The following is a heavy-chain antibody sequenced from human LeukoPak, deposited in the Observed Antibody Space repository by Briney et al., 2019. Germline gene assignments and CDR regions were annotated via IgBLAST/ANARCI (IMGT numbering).Heavy chain of an antibody. CDR3: ARVSAAAAGINPHYYYYMDV. CDR1: GGTFSSYA. J-gene: IGHJ6*03. D-gene: IGHD6-13*01. V-gene: IGHV1-69*05. CDR2: IIPIFGTA. Sequence: SVKVSCKASGGTFSSYAISWVRQAPGQGLEWMGGIIPIFGTANYAQKFQGRVTITTDESTSTAYMELSSLRSEDTAVYYCARVSAAAAGINPHYYYYMDVWGKGTTVTVSS.